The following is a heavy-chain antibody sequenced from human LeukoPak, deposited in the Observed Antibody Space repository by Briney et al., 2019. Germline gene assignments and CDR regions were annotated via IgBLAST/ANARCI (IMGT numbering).Heavy chain of an antibody. D-gene: IGHD1/OR15-1a*01. Sequence: GGSLRLSCAASGFTFSAYYMHWVRQAPGKGLEWVALVSNDGGIKYYGASVRGRFTISRDNPENTLYLQMNSLRADDTAVYYCAKGGEQKTFRCGMDSWGQGTLVTVSS. CDR1: GFTFSAYY. V-gene: IGHV3-30*18. CDR3: AKGGEQKTFRCGMDS. J-gene: IGHJ4*02. CDR2: VSNDGGIK.